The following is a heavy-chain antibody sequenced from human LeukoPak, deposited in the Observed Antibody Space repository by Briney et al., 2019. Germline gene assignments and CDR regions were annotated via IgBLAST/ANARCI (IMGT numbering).Heavy chain of an antibody. J-gene: IGHJ6*02. D-gene: IGHD6-6*01. Sequence: GRSLRLSCAASGFTFSSYAMHWVRQAPGKGLEWVAVISYDGSNKYYADSVKGRFTISRDNSKNTLYLQMNSLRAEDTAVYYCARDLVRNTAARGPHCYYGMDVWGQGTTVTVSS. V-gene: IGHV3-30-3*01. CDR2: ISYDGSNK. CDR3: ARDLVRNTAARGPHCYYGMDV. CDR1: GFTFSSYA.